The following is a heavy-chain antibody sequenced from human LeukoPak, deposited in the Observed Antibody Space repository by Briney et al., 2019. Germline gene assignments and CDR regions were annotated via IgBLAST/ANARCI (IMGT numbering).Heavy chain of an antibody. CDR3: ARKRDLLS. CDR1: GFTFNSPC. J-gene: IGHJ1*01. Sequence: GGSLRLSCAASGFTFNSPCMSWVRQAPGNGLEWVAKIKQDGSEKYYVDSVKGRFTISRDNAKNSLYLQMNSLRAEDTAVYYCARKRDLLSWGQGTLVTVSS. CDR2: IKQDGSEK. D-gene: IGHD5-24*01. V-gene: IGHV3-7*01.